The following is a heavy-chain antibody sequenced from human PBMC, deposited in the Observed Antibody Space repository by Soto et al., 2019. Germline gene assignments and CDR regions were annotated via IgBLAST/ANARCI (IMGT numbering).Heavy chain of an antibody. D-gene: IGHD3-22*01. J-gene: IGHJ5*02. CDR3: ARDQGRYDSSGYYP. Sequence: GGSLRLSCAASGFTFSSYAMHWVRQAPGKGLEWVAVISYDGSNKYYADSVKGRFTISRDNSKNTLYLQMNSLRAEDTAVYYCARDQGRYDSSGYYPWGQGTLVTVSS. CDR1: GFTFSSYA. V-gene: IGHV3-30-3*01. CDR2: ISYDGSNK.